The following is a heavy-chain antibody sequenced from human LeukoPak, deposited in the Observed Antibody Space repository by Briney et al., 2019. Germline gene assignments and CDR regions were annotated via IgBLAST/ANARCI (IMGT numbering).Heavy chain of an antibody. CDR1: GGPISSGDYY. J-gene: IGHJ4*02. V-gene: IGHV4-39*01. Sequence: SETLSLTCTVSGGPISSGDYYWSWIRQPPGKGLEWIGSIYYSGSTYYNPSLKSRVTISVDTSKNQFSLKLSSVTAADTAVYYCARQGPEYSSSSYYFDYWGQGTLVTVSS. CDR3: ARQGPEYSSSSYYFDY. CDR2: IYYSGST. D-gene: IGHD6-6*01.